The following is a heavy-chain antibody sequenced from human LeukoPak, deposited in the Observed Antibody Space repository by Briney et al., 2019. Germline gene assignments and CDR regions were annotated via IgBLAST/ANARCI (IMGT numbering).Heavy chain of an antibody. V-gene: IGHV3-30-3*01. J-gene: IGHJ6*02. Sequence: GGSLILSCAASGFTFSSYAMHWVRQAPGKGLEWVAVISYDGSNKYYADSVKGRFTISRDNSKNTLYLQMNSLRAEDTAVYYCARDRVLELLWFGELLPNYYYYYGMDVWGQGTTVTVSS. D-gene: IGHD3-10*01. CDR1: GFTFSSYA. CDR3: ARDRVLELLWFGELLPNYYYYYGMDV. CDR2: ISYDGSNK.